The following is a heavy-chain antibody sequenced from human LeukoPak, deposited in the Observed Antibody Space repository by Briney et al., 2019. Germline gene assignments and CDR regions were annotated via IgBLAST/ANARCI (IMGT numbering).Heavy chain of an antibody. D-gene: IGHD2-2*01. CDR1: GVTFSSYG. Sequence: GGSLRLSCAASGVTFSSYGMHWVRQAPGKGLEWVAFIRYDGSNKYYADSVKGRFTISRDNSKNTLYLQMNSLRAEDTAVYYCAKDGCSSTSCYLNWFDPWGQGTLVTVSS. CDR3: AKDGCSSTSCYLNWFDP. CDR2: IRYDGSNK. V-gene: IGHV3-30*02. J-gene: IGHJ5*02.